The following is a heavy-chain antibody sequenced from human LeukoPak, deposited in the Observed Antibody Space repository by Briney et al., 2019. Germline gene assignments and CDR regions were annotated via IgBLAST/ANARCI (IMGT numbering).Heavy chain of an antibody. D-gene: IGHD6-19*01. V-gene: IGHV3-23*01. CDR2: ISGSGDST. Sequence: GGSLRLSCAASGFTFRGNAMSWVRQAPGKGLEWVSAISGSGDSTYYTDSVKGRFTISRDNSKNTLYLQMSSLRAEDTAVYYCAKWSGVADPFDYWGQGTLVTVSS. CDR1: GFTFRGNA. CDR3: AKWSGVADPFDY. J-gene: IGHJ4*02.